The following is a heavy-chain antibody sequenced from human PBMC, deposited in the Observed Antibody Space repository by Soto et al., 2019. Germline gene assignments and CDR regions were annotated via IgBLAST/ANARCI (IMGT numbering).Heavy chain of an antibody. CDR1: GYTFTSYG. J-gene: IGHJ4*02. Sequence: ASVKVSCKASGYTFTSYGISWVRQAPGQGLEWMGWISAYNGNTNYAQKLQGRVTMTTDTSTSTAYMELRSLRSDDTAVYYCARGNYDILTNAYYFDYWGQGTLVTVSS. D-gene: IGHD3-9*01. V-gene: IGHV1-18*01. CDR2: ISAYNGNT. CDR3: ARGNYDILTNAYYFDY.